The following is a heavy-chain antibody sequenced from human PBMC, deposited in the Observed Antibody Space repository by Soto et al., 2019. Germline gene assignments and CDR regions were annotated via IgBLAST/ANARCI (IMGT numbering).Heavy chain of an antibody. D-gene: IGHD6-19*01. J-gene: IGHJ3*02. CDR3: AAGRPGRSSGWYPLDI. CDR2: IVVGSGNT. Sequence: SVKLSCKASGFTFTSSSMQWVRQARGQRLEWIGWIVVGSGNTNYAQKFQERVTITRDMSTSTAYMELSSLRSEDTAVYYCAAGRPGRSSGWYPLDIWGQGTMVTV. CDR1: GFTFTSSS. V-gene: IGHV1-58*02.